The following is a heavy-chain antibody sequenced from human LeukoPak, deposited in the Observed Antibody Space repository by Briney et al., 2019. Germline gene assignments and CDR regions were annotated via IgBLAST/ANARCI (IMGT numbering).Heavy chain of an antibody. CDR3: ARVKRDCSGGTCYSYDY. J-gene: IGHJ4*02. CDR2: ISGSGGST. V-gene: IGHV3-23*01. CDR1: GFTFSSYA. Sequence: GGSLRLSCAASGFTFSSYAMSWVRQAPGKGLEWVSAISGSGGSTYYADSVKGRFTISRDNSKDTLYLQMNSLRAEDTAVYYCARVKRDCSGGTCYSYDYWGQGTLVTVSS. D-gene: IGHD2-15*01.